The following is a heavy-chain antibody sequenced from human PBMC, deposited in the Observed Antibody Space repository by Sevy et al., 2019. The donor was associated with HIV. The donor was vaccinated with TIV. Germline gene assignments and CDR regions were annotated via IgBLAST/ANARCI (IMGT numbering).Heavy chain of an antibody. Sequence: GGSLRLSCAASGFTFTDAWMGWVRQVPGKGLEWVGRIRSNTDGGTTEYAATLKGRVTISRDDSKNTLYLQVNILKAADTAVYYCTTDRDYSDYKGGFDHWGRGTLVTVSS. J-gene: IGHJ4*02. D-gene: IGHD4-17*01. V-gene: IGHV3-15*01. CDR2: IRSNTDGGTT. CDR3: TTDRDYSDYKGGFDH. CDR1: GFTFTDAW.